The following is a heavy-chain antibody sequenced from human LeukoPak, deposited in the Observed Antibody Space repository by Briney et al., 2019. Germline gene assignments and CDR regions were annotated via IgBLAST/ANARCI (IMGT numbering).Heavy chain of an antibody. CDR2: ISGSGGST. J-gene: IGHJ4*02. V-gene: IGHV3-23*01. CDR3: AKDSLVRGYSYGLDY. Sequence: GGSLRLSCAASGFTFSSYAMSWVRQAPGKGLEWVSAISGSGGSTYYADSVKGRFTISRDNSKNTLYLQMNSLRAEDTAVYYCAKDSLVRGYSYGLDYWGQETLVTVSS. CDR1: GFTFSSYA. D-gene: IGHD5-18*01.